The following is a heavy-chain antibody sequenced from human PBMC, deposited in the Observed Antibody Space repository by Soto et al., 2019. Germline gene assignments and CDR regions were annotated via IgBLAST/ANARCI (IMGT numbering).Heavy chain of an antibody. J-gene: IGHJ4*02. D-gene: IGHD3-16*01. CDR1: GGSFSGYY. CDR3: ARAKITVLFDY. Sequence: PSETLSLTCAVYGGSFSGYYWTWIRQPPGTGLEWIGEINHSGSTNYNPSPKSRVTISVDTSKNQFPLKLTSVTAADTAVYYCARAKITVLFDYWGEGPLVTVPS. V-gene: IGHV4-34*01. CDR2: INHSGST.